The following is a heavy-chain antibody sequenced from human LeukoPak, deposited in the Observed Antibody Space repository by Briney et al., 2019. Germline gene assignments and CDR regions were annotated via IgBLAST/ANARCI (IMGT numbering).Heavy chain of an antibody. Sequence: GRSLRLSCAASGFPFDDYAVPGVGKAPGKGLEWVSGLIWNSGSIGYADSVKGRFTISRDNAKNSLYLQMTSLRAEDTAFYYCAKDIGGVAYSWFYFDFWGQGTLVTVSS. CDR2: LIWNSGSI. V-gene: IGHV3-9*01. CDR1: GFPFDDYA. D-gene: IGHD3-16*01. CDR3: AKDIGGVAYSWFYFDF. J-gene: IGHJ4*02.